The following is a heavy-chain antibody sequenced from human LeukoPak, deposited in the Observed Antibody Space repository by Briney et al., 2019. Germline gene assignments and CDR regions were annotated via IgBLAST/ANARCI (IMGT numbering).Heavy chain of an antibody. J-gene: IGHJ6*02. CDR2: IYHSGST. CDR3: ARGRGGFWSGYFPSTNDYYGMDV. D-gene: IGHD3-3*01. Sequence: PSQTLSLTCAVSGGSISSGGYSWSWIRQPPGKGLEWIGYIYHSGSTYYNPSLKSRVTISVDRSKNQFSLKLSSVTAADTAVYYCARGRGGFWSGYFPSTNDYYGMDVWGQGTTVTVSS. CDR1: GGSISSGGYS. V-gene: IGHV4-30-2*01.